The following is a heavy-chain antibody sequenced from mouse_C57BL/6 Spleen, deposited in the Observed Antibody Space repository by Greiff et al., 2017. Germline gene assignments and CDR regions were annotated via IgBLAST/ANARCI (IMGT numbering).Heavy chain of an antibody. CDR1: GFTFSDFY. CDR3: ARDARVYSNYPYWYFDV. J-gene: IGHJ1*03. V-gene: IGHV7-1*01. D-gene: IGHD2-5*01. Sequence: EVKLVESGGGLVQSGRSLRLSCATSGFTFSDFYMEWVRQAPGKGLEWIAASRNKANDYTTEYSASVKGRFIVSRDTSQSILYLQMNALRAEDTAIYYCARDARVYSNYPYWYFDVWGTGTTVTVSS. CDR2: SRNKANDYTT.